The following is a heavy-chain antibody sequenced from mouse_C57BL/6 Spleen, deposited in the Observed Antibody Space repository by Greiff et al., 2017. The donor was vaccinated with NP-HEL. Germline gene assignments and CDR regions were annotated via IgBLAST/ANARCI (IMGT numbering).Heavy chain of an antibody. CDR1: GFTFSSYA. CDR2: ISDGGSYT. CDR3: AKYGSSYVDAMDY. V-gene: IGHV5-4*01. D-gene: IGHD1-1*01. Sequence: EVHLVESGGGLVKPGGSLKLSCAASGFTFSSYAMSWVRQTPEKRLEWVATISDGGSYTYYPDNVKGRFTISRDNAKNNLYLQMSHLKSEDTAMYYCAKYGSSYVDAMDYWGQGTSVTVSS. J-gene: IGHJ4*01.